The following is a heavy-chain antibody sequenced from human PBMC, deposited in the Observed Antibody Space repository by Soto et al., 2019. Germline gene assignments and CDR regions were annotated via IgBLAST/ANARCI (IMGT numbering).Heavy chain of an antibody. J-gene: IGHJ6*02. CDR3: ARHGFGSLHGLVDV. D-gene: IGHD3-10*01. CDR2: IQYSGYS. CDR1: GGSITNYY. V-gene: IGHV4-59*08. Sequence: QVQLQESGPGLVKPSETLSLTCTVSGGSITNYYFSWFRQPPGKGLEWIGYIQYSGYSAYNLSLKSRVTMSMVTSRTQFSLMLESVTATDTAVYYCARHGFGSLHGLVDVWGQGITVIVSS.